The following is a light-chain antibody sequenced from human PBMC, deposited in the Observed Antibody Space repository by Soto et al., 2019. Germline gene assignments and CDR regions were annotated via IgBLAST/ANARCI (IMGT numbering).Light chain of an antibody. Sequence: QSVLTQSASVSGSPGQSITISCTGTSSDIGAYNYVSWYQQHPGKAPKLMIYEVSNRPSGVSTRFSGSKSGNTASLTISGLQDEDEADYYCSSYTGSSTPYVFGTGTKVTVL. CDR2: EVS. CDR3: SSYTGSSTPYV. CDR1: SSDIGAYNY. J-gene: IGLJ1*01. V-gene: IGLV2-14*01.